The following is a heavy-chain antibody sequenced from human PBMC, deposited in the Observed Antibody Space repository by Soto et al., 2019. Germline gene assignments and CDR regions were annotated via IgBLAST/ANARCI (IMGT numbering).Heavy chain of an antibody. CDR2: INHSGST. CDR1: GGSFSGYY. J-gene: IGHJ4*02. CDR3: ARGETRVVPAAIFDY. Sequence: SETLSLTCAVYGGSFSGYYWSWIPQPPGKGLEWIGEINHSGSTNYNPSLKSRVTISVDTSKNQFSLKLSSVTAADTAVYYCARGETRVVPAAIFDYWGQGTLVTVSS. D-gene: IGHD2-2*01. V-gene: IGHV4-34*01.